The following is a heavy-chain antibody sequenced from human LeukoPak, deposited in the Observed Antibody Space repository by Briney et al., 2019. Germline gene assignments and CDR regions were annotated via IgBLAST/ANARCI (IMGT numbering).Heavy chain of an antibody. J-gene: IGHJ4*02. CDR1: GGSISSHD. CDR2: IYYSGST. Sequence: SETLSLTCTVSGGSISSHDWSWIRQPPGKGLEWIGYIYYSGSTNYNPSLKSRVTISVDTSKNQFSLKPSSVTAADTAVYYCARQEVYCSSTSCYARGYSYGTFFDYWGQGTLVTVSS. V-gene: IGHV4-59*08. D-gene: IGHD2-2*01. CDR3: ARQEVYCSSTSCYARGYSYGTFFDY.